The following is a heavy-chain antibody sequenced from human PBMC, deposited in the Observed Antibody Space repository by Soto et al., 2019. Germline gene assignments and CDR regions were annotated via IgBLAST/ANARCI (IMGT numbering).Heavy chain of an antibody. Sequence: PSETLSLTCPVSGGSISSRSYYWGWIRQPPGKGLEWIGSIYYSGSTYYNPSIKSRVTISVDTSKNQFSMKLSSVTAADTAVYYCARAELRYLVGFDPWGQGTRVTVSS. J-gene: IGHJ5*02. CDR2: IYYSGST. CDR3: ARAELRYLVGFDP. V-gene: IGHV4-39*01. D-gene: IGHD3-9*01. CDR1: GGSISSRSYY.